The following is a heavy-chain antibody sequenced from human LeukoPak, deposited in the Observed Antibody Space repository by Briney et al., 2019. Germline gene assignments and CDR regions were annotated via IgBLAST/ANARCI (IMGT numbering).Heavy chain of an antibody. CDR1: GFTFSSYA. D-gene: IGHD3-22*01. CDR3: YIPYYDTSAYKGY. V-gene: IGHV3-23*01. CDR2: ISGSGGST. Sequence: PGGSLRLSCAASGFTFSSYAMTWVRQAPGQGLEWASAISGSGGSTYYADSVKGRFTISRDNSKNTLYLQMNSLRAEDTAVYYCYIPYYDTSAYKGYWGQGTLVTVSS. J-gene: IGHJ4*02.